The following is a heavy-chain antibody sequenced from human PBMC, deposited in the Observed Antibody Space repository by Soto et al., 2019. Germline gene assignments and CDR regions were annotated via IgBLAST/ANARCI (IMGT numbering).Heavy chain of an antibody. D-gene: IGHD4-17*01. Sequence: GGSLRLSCAASGFTFSSYAMSWVRQAPGKGLEWVSAISGSGGSTYYADSVKGRFTISRDNSKNTLYLQMNSLRAEDTAVYYCAKGSGVGDYGRYYYYYYMDVWGKGTTVTVSS. J-gene: IGHJ6*03. CDR2: ISGSGGST. V-gene: IGHV3-23*01. CDR3: AKGSGVGDYGRYYYYYYMDV. CDR1: GFTFSSYA.